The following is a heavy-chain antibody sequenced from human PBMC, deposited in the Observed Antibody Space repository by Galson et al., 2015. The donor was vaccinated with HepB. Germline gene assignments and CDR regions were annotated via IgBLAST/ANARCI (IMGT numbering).Heavy chain of an antibody. J-gene: IGHJ4*02. CDR2: IYYSGST. D-gene: IGHD5-12*01. V-gene: IGHV4-39*01. CDR3: ARRRYSGYAPRGYFDY. Sequence: SETLSLTCTVSGDSISSSRYYWGWIRQPPGTGLEWIASIYYSGSTFYNPSLRSRVTISVDTSTNQLSLKLSSVTAADTAFYYCARRRYSGYAPRGYFDYWGQGTLVTVSS. CDR1: GDSISSSRYY.